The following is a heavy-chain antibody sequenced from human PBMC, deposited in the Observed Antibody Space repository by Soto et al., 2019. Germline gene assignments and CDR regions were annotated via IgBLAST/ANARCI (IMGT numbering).Heavy chain of an antibody. D-gene: IGHD1-26*01. Sequence: EVQLVESGGGLVQPGGSLRLSCAASGFTVSNNYMSWVRQAPGKGLEWVSVIYSGGGTYYADSVKGRFTISRDNSKNTLYLQMNSLRAEDTAVYYCARDLVGATTEYFQHWGQGTLATVSS. V-gene: IGHV3-66*01. CDR2: IYSGGGT. CDR3: ARDLVGATTEYFQH. J-gene: IGHJ1*01. CDR1: GFTVSNNY.